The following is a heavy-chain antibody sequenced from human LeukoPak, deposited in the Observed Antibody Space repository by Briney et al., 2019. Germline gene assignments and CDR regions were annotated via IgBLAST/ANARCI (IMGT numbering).Heavy chain of an antibody. Sequence: SETLSLTYTISGGSTTGYFWSWIRQPPGKGLEWSGYVFYSGGTLYNPSLDSRATISVDTSKTQFSLELTSVTAADTAVYYCARHMSVTYDAFDLWGRGTMVTVSS. D-gene: IGHD2-21*02. CDR3: ARHMSVTYDAFDL. J-gene: IGHJ3*01. V-gene: IGHV4-59*08. CDR1: GGSTTGYF. CDR2: VFYSGGT.